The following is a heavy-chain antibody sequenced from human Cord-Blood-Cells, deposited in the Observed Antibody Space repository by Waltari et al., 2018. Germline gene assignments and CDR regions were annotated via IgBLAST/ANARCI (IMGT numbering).Heavy chain of an antibody. CDR1: GGSISSSSYY. J-gene: IGHJ4*02. CDR3: ARRRGGSSWFDY. Sequence: QLQLQESGPGLVKPSETLSLTCTVSGGSISSSSYYWGWIRQPPGKGLGCIGSIYYSGSTYYNPSLKSRVTISVDTSKNQFSLKLSSVTAADTAVYYCARRRGGSSWFDYWGQGTLVTVSS. CDR2: IYYSGST. D-gene: IGHD6-13*01. V-gene: IGHV4-39*07.